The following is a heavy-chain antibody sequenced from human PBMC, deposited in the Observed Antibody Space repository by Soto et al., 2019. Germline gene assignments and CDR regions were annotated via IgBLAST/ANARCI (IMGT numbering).Heavy chain of an antibody. J-gene: IGHJ6*02. CDR1: GYSFSDYF. V-gene: IGHV1-2*02. Sequence: ASVKVSCKPSGYSFSDYFIQWVRQAPGQGLEWVAWINPKTAATNYAKKFQGRVSVTWDTSSTTAYMELTSLRPDDTAVYYCARIKWGRNYYNGMDVWGQGTTVTVSS. CDR3: ARIKWGRNYYNGMDV. CDR2: INPKTAAT. D-gene: IGHD1-26*01.